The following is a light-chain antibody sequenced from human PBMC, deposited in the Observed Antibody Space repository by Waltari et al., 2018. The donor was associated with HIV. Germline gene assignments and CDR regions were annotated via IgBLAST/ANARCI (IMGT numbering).Light chain of an antibody. CDR1: QNIDTY. Sequence: DIQLTQSPPLLSASVGDRVTISCRASQNIDTYLAWYRQKPGKAPELLIYAASTLQYGVSSRFSGSGSGTEFTLTSSGLQPEDFATYFCQQLKSYPLTFGGGTTVE. CDR2: AAS. J-gene: IGKJ4*01. CDR3: QQLKSYPLT. V-gene: IGKV1-9*01.